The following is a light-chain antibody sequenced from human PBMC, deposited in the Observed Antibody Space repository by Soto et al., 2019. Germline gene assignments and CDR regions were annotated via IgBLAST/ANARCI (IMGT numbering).Light chain of an antibody. Sequence: PRSLPVSPGEPASISCRSSQILLHSNGYNYLEWYVQKPGQSPQLLVYLGSTRASGVPDRFSGSGSGTDFTLKISRVEAEDVGVYYCMQSLQAPPFTFGQGTRLEIK. CDR3: MQSLQAPPFT. J-gene: IGKJ5*01. CDR2: LGS. CDR1: QILLHSNGYNY. V-gene: IGKV2-28*01.